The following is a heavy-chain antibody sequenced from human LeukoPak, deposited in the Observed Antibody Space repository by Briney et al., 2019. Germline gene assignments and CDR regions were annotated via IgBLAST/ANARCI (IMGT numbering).Heavy chain of an antibody. J-gene: IGHJ4*02. Sequence: GRSLRLSCAASGFTFSSYGMHWVRQAPGKGLEWVAVIWYDGSNKYYADSVKGRFTISRDNPKNTLYLQMNSLRAEDTAVYYCARGGDYVWGSFDYWGQGTLVTVSS. D-gene: IGHD3-16*01. CDR1: GFTFSSYG. CDR2: IWYDGSNK. V-gene: IGHV3-33*01. CDR3: ARGGDYVWGSFDY.